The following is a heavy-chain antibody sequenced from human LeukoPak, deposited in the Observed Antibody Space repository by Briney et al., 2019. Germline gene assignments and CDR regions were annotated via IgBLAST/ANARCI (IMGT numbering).Heavy chain of an antibody. CDR1: GYTFTDYY. D-gene: IGHD3-3*01. Sequence: ASVKVSCKVSGYTFTDYYMHWVQQAPGKGLEWMGLVDPEDGETIYAEKFQGRVTITADTSTDTAYMELSSLRSEDTAVYYCATGITIFGVANAFDIWGQGTMVTVSS. CDR3: ATGITIFGVANAFDI. CDR2: VDPEDGET. J-gene: IGHJ3*02. V-gene: IGHV1-69-2*01.